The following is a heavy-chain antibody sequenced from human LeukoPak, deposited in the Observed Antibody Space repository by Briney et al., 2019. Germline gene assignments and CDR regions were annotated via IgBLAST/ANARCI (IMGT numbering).Heavy chain of an antibody. CDR3: ARHLLGSSGYYFPY. CDR2: IYYSGST. V-gene: IGHV4-59*08. CDR1: GGSINSYY. Sequence: SETLSLTCTVSGGSINSYYWTWIRQPPGKGPEWIGYIYYSGSTNYNPSLKSRVTISVDTSKNHFSLKLSSVTAADTAVYYCARHLLGSSGYYFPYWGQGTLVTVSS. D-gene: IGHD6-6*01. J-gene: IGHJ4*02.